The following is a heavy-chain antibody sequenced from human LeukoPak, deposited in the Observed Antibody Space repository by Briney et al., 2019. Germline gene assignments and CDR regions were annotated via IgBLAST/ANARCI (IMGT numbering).Heavy chain of an antibody. CDR1: GFTFSSYS. J-gene: IGHJ5*02. CDR2: ISSSSSYI. Sequence: GGSLRLSCAASGFTFSSYSMNWVRQAPGKGLKWVSSISSSSSYIYYADSVKGRFTISRDNAKNSLYLQMNSLRAEDTAVYYCARCGVPAASSWFDPWGQGTLVTVSS. CDR3: ARCGVPAASSWFDP. V-gene: IGHV3-21*01. D-gene: IGHD2-2*01.